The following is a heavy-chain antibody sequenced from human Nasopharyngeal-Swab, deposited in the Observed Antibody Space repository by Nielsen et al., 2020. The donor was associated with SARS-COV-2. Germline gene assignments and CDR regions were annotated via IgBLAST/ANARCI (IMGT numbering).Heavy chain of an antibody. CDR2: ISAYNGNT. V-gene: IGHV1-18*01. CDR3: AREGLYYDFWSGFDY. J-gene: IGHJ4*02. Sequence: WVRQAPGQGLEWVGWISAYNGNTNYAQKLQGRVTMTTDTSTSTAYMELRSLRSDDTAVYYCAREGLYYDFWSGFDYWGQGTLVTVSS. D-gene: IGHD3-3*01.